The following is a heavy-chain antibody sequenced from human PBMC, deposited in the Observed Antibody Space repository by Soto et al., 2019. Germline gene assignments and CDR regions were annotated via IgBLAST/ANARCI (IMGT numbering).Heavy chain of an antibody. Sequence: GGSLRLSCAASGFTFSSYAMSWVRQAPEKGLEWVSGISASGGTTYYADSVRGRFTMSRDNSENTLYLQMNSLRAEDTAVYYCARGGSASGGYYYYVMDVWGQGTTVTVSS. V-gene: IGHV3-23*01. D-gene: IGHD3-16*01. J-gene: IGHJ6*02. CDR1: GFTFSSYA. CDR3: ARGGSASGGYYYYVMDV. CDR2: ISASGGTT.